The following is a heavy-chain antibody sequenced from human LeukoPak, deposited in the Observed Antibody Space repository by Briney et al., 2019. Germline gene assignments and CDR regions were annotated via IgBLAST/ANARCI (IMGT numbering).Heavy chain of an antibody. CDR3: AREWVVPASPLPFDY. D-gene: IGHD2-2*01. CDR2: MNPNSGNT. V-gene: IGHV1-8*03. CDR1: GYTFTSYD. J-gene: IGHJ4*02. Sequence: ASVKVSCKASGYTFTSYDINWVRQATGQGLEWMGWMNPNSGNTGYAQKFQGRVTITRNTSISTAYMELNSLRAEDTAVYYCAREWVVPASPLPFDYWGQGTLVTVSS.